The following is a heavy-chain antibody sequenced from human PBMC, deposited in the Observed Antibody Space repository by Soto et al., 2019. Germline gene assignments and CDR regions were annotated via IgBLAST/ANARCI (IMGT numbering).Heavy chain of an antibody. CDR1: GYTFIYFW. CDR3: ARQGTSSGSDYAAFDF. D-gene: IGHD3-10*01. J-gene: IGHJ4*02. CDR2: IYPGASDI. Sequence: GESLKISCQASGYTFIYFWVAWVRQVPGKGLEWMGVIYPGASDIRYSPSFEGHVTISADKSTNTAYLQWSSLEAADTAIYYCARQGTSSGSDYAAFDFWGPGPLVTVYS. V-gene: IGHV5-51*01.